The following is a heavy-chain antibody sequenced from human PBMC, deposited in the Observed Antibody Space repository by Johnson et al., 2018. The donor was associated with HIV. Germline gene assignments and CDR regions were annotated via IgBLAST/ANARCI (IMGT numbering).Heavy chain of an antibody. CDR2: IRYDGNNK. J-gene: IGHJ3*02. Sequence: QVQLMESGGGVVQPGGSLRLSCAASGFTFSSYGMHWVRQAPGKGLDWVAFIRYDGNNKYYADSVKGRFTISRDNSKNTLYLQMNTLGAEDTAGYYCAKNCGSYGSEIDIWGQGTMVTVSS. CDR1: GFTFSSYG. D-gene: IGHD3-10*01. V-gene: IGHV3-30*02. CDR3: AKNCGSYGSEIDI.